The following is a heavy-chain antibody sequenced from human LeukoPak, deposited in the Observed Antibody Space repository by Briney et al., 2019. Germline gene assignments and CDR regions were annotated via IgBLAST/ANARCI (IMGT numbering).Heavy chain of an antibody. V-gene: IGHV4-34*01. CDR3: ARLGSSSSFRWFDP. Sequence: PSETLSLTCAVYGGSFSGYYWSWIRQPPGKGLEWIGEINHSGSTNYNPSLKSRVTISVDTSKNQFSLKLSSVTAADTAVYYCARLGSSSSFRWFDPWGQGTLVTVSS. D-gene: IGHD6-6*01. CDR1: GGSFSGYY. CDR2: INHSGST. J-gene: IGHJ5*02.